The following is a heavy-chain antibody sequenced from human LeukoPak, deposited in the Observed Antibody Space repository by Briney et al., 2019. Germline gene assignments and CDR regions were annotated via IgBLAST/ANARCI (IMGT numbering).Heavy chain of an antibody. Sequence: GASVTVSCTASGYTFTSYGISWVRQAPGQGLEWMGWISAYNGNTNYAQKLQGRVTMTTDTSTSTAYMELRSLRSDDTAVYYCARGHSFSMGPTEFDYWGQGTLVTVSS. D-gene: IGHD3-10*01. J-gene: IGHJ4*02. CDR3: ARGHSFSMGPTEFDY. V-gene: IGHV1-18*01. CDR1: GYTFTSYG. CDR2: ISAYNGNT.